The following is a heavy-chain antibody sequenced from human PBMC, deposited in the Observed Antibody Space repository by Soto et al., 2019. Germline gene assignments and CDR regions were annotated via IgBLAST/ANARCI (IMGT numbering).Heavy chain of an antibody. J-gene: IGHJ4*02. CDR3: ARERRWEPLPY. CDR1: GYTFSNYG. D-gene: IGHD1-26*01. V-gene: IGHV1-18*01. Sequence: QVQLVQSGAEVKKPGASVKVSCKASGYTFSNYGITWVRQAPGQGLEWMGWISGYNVNTHYAQKFQDRVIMTTDTSPSTDYMELRNLRSDDTAVYFCARERRWEPLPYWGQGSLVIVSS. CDR2: ISGYNVNT.